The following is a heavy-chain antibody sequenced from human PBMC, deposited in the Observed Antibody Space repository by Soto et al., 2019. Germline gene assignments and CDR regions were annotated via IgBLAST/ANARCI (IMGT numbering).Heavy chain of an antibody. CDR2: INWSGGSS. J-gene: IGHJ3*02. Sequence: GGSLRLSCAASGFTFDDFAMHWVRQAPGRGLEWVSGINWSGGSSGYSDSVKGRFTISRDNAKNSLYLEMNSLRVEDTALFYCVKANDQQLVEGGPFDMWGQGTMVTVSS. CDR1: GFTFDDFA. CDR3: VKANDQQLVEGGPFDM. V-gene: IGHV3-9*01. D-gene: IGHD6-13*01.